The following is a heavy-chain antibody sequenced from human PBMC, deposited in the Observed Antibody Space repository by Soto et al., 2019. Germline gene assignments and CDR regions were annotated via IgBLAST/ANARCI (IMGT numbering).Heavy chain of an antibody. D-gene: IGHD1-1*01. CDR1: GYTFSSYG. CDR2: IYIDDT. V-gene: IGHV1-18*01. CDR3: ARDRDWNLDY. J-gene: IGHJ4*02. Sequence: QVQLVQSGAEVKKPGASVKVSCKASGYTFSSYGFSWMRQAPGQGLEWMGWIYIDDTKYAQNFQGXVXMXXDTSTSTVYMELRSLRSDDTAVYYCARDRDWNLDYWGQGTLDTVSS.